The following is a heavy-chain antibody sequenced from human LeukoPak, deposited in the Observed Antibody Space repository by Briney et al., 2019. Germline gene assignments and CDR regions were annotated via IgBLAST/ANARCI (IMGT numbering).Heavy chain of an antibody. J-gene: IGHJ4*02. CDR2: INHSGST. D-gene: IGHD3-3*01. CDR1: GGSFSGYY. Sequence: SETLSLTCAVYGGSFSGYYWSWIRQPPGKGLEWIGEINHSGSTNYNPSLKSRVTISVDTSKNQFSLKLSSVTAADTAVYYCARLGDYDFWSGYSFFDYWGQGTLVTVSS. CDR3: ARLGDYDFWSGYSFFDY. V-gene: IGHV4-34*01.